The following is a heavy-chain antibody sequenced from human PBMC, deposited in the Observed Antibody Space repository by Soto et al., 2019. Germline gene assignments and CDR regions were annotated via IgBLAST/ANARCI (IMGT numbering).Heavy chain of an antibody. Sequence: VSVKVSCKASGYTLTTFCMHWVLQAPGQGLEGMGVINPRYPAGRSTTYAQKFQGRVTITRDTSARTAYMELSSLRSEDTAVYYCAREQPDAQYYYYGTDVWGQATTVTVSS. V-gene: IGHV1-46*01. D-gene: IGHD5-18*01. CDR3: AREQPDAQYYYYGTDV. J-gene: IGHJ6*02. CDR1: GYTLTTFC. CDR2: INPRYPAGRST.